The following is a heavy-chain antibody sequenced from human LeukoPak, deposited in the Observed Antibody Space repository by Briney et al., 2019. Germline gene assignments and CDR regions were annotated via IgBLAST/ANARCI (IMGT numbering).Heavy chain of an antibody. CDR1: GGSFSGYY. CDR2: INHSGST. J-gene: IGHJ3*02. V-gene: IGHV4-34*01. CDR3: ARRMVRGVTDAFDI. D-gene: IGHD3-10*01. Sequence: SETLSLTCAVYGGSFSGYYWSWIRQPPGKGLEWIGEINHSGSTNYNPSLKSRVTISVDTSKNQFSLKLSSVTAADTAVYYCARRMVRGVTDAFDIWGQGTMVTVSS.